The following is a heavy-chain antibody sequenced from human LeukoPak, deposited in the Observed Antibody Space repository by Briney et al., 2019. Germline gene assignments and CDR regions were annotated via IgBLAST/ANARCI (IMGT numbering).Heavy chain of an antibody. Sequence: SETLSLTCTVSGGSISSYYWSWIRQPPGKGLEWIGYIYYSGSTNYNPSLKSRVTISVDTSKNQFSLKLSSVTAADTAVYYCARGGDSSTSPHDYWGQGTLVTVSS. CDR1: GGSISSYY. D-gene: IGHD6-6*01. V-gene: IGHV4-59*08. CDR2: IYYSGST. CDR3: ARGGDSSTSPHDY. J-gene: IGHJ4*02.